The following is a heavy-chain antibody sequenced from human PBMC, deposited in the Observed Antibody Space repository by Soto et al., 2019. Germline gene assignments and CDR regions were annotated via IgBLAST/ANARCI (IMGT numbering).Heavy chain of an antibody. CDR2: IFWDDDK. V-gene: IGHV2-5*02. Sequence: SGPTLVNPTQTLTLTCTFSGFSLSTTGVGVGWIRQPPGKALEWLALIFWDDDKRYSPSLKSRLTISKDTSKTQVVLTMTNMSPVDTATYYCARYRDSPDYWRQGTVVTVS. D-gene: IGHD2-21*02. CDR1: GFSLSTTGVG. CDR3: ARYRDSPDY. J-gene: IGHJ4*02.